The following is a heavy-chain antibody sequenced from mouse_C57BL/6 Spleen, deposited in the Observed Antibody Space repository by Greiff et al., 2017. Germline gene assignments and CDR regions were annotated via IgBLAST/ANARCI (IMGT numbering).Heavy chain of an antibody. J-gene: IGHJ1*03. D-gene: IGHD1-1*01. CDR3: ARGGYGSRNWYFDV. CDR2: IYPGDGDT. CDR1: GYAFSSSW. V-gene: IGHV1-82*01. Sequence: QVQLKQSGPELVKPGASVKISCKASGYAFSSSWMNWVKQRPGKGLEWIGRIYPGDGDTNYNGKFKGKATLTADKSSSTAYMQLSSLTSEDSAVYFCARGGYGSRNWYFDVWGTGTTVTVSS.